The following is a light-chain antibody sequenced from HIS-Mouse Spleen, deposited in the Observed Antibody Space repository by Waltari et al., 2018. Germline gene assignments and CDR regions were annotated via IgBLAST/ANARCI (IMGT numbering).Light chain of an antibody. J-gene: IGLJ2*01. CDR3: CSYAGSSTFVV. Sequence: QSALTQPASVSGSPGQAITIACTGTSRDGGSYNLVSWYQQLPGKAPKLMIYEGSKRPSGVSKRFSGSKSGNTAYLTLSGLQAEDEADYCCCSYAGSSTFVVFGGGTKLTVL. CDR2: EGS. V-gene: IGLV2-23*03. CDR1: SRDGGSYNL.